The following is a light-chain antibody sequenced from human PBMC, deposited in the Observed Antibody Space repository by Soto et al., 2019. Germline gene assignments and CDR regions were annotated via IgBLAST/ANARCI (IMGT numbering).Light chain of an antibody. Sequence: EIVLTHSPATLSFSPGEIAALSFWASHSVSSSYLAWYQQKPGLAPRLLIYDASSRATGIPDRFSGSGSGTDFTLTISRLEPEDFAVYYCQQYGSSPQTFGQGTKVDIK. CDR1: HSVSSSY. CDR2: DAS. CDR3: QQYGSSPQT. V-gene: IGKV3D-20*01. J-gene: IGKJ1*01.